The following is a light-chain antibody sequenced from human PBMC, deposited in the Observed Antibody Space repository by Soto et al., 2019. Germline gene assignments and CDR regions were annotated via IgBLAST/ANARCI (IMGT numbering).Light chain of an antibody. Sequence: QSVLTQPPSPSGSPGQSVTISCTGTSSDVGGSNFVSWYQQHPGKAPKLMIYEVSKRPSGVPDRFSGSKSGSTASLTVSGLQAEDEADYYCSSYAGSNNYVFGTGTKVTVL. CDR2: EVS. V-gene: IGLV2-8*01. CDR1: SSDVGGSNF. J-gene: IGLJ1*01. CDR3: SSYAGSNNYV.